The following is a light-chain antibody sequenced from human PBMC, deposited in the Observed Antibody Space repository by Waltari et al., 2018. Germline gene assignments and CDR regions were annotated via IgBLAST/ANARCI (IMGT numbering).Light chain of an antibody. CDR1: QSVLHSSNNKNY. Sequence: DIVMTQSPDSLAVSLGDRATINCKSSQSVLHSSNNKNYLTWYQQKSGQPPKLLIYWASTRESGVPDRFGGSGSGTDFTLTISSLQAEDVAVYYCHQSLSMPFTFGQGTKLEIK. CDR3: HQSLSMPFT. J-gene: IGKJ2*01. V-gene: IGKV4-1*01. CDR2: WAS.